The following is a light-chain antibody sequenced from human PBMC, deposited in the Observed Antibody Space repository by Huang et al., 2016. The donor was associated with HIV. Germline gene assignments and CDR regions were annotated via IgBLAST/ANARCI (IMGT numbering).Light chain of an antibody. J-gene: IGKJ1*01. CDR1: QGISSL. CDR2: AAS. V-gene: IGKV1-9*01. Sequence: IQLTQSPSSLSASVGDRVTITCRASQGISSLLAWYQQKPGKAPELLIYAASTLQSGVPSRFSGSGSGTDFTLTISSLQPEDFATYYCQQLSSYPRTFGQGTKVEIK. CDR3: QQLSSYPRT.